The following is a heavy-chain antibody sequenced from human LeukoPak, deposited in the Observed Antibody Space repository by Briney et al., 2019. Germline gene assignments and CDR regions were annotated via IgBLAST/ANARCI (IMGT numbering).Heavy chain of an antibody. J-gene: IGHJ6*03. CDR1: GFTFSSYA. CDR3: ARAMRGRGRVAVAGYYYYYMDV. Sequence: PGGSLRLSCAASGFTFSSYAMHWVRQAPGRGLEYVSAISSNGGSTYYANSVKGRFTISRDNSKNTLYLQMGSLRAEDMAVYYCARAMRGRGRVAVAGYYYYYMDVWGKGTTVTVSS. CDR2: ISSNGGST. D-gene: IGHD6-19*01. V-gene: IGHV3-64*01.